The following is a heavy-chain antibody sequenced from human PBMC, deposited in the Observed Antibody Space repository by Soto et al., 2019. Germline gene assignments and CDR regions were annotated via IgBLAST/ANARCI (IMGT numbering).Heavy chain of an antibody. CDR1: GFTFSSYS. CDR2: ISSSSSTI. CDR3: ARDLRPYYYDSSGYSTAEYFQH. V-gene: IGHV3-48*02. J-gene: IGHJ1*01. Sequence: GGSLRLSCAASGFTFSSYSMNWVRQAPGKGLEWVSYISSSSSTIYYADSVKGRFTISRDNAKNSLYLQMNSLRDEDTAVYYCARDLRPYYYDSSGYSTAEYFQHWGQGTLVTVSS. D-gene: IGHD3-22*01.